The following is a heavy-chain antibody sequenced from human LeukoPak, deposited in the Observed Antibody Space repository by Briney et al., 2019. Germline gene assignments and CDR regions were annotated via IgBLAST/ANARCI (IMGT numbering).Heavy chain of an antibody. Sequence: SETLSLTCAVYGGSFSGYYWSWIRQPPGKGLEWIGEINHSGSTNYNPSLKSRVTISVDTSKNQFSLKLSSVTAADTAVYYCAGTRTRYYDILTGYFYWGQGILVTVSS. CDR1: GGSFSGYY. D-gene: IGHD3-9*01. CDR2: INHSGST. J-gene: IGHJ4*02. CDR3: AGTRTRYYDILTGYFY. V-gene: IGHV4-34*01.